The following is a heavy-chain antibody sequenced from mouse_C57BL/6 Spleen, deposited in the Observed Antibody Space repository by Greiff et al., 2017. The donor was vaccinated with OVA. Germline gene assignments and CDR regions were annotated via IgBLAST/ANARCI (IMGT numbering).Heavy chain of an antibody. CDR3: ARWWGNYSFDY. CDR2: IHPNSGST. CDR1: GYTFTSYW. Sequence: QVQLQQPGAELVKPGASVKLSCKASGYTFTSYWMHWVKQRPGQGLEWIGMIHPNSGSTNYNEKFKSKATLTVDKSSSTAYMQLSSLTSEDSAVYYCARWWGNYSFDYWGQGTTLTVSS. D-gene: IGHD2-1*01. J-gene: IGHJ2*01. V-gene: IGHV1-64*01.